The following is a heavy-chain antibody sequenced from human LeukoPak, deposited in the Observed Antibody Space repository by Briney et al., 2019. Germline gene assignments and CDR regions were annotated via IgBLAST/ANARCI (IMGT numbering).Heavy chain of an antibody. D-gene: IGHD1-26*01. CDR2: MFYRGST. V-gene: IGHV4-39*01. CDR3: ARQGGWGGASSLIEY. Sequence: SETLSLTCTVSGVSISTSTYHRAWIRQPPGKGLEWSGSMFYRGSTYYNPSLTTRVTISVDTSKNQFSLKLSSVTASDTAIFYCARQGGWGGASSLIEYWGQGTLVTVSS. CDR1: GVSISTSTYH. J-gene: IGHJ4*02.